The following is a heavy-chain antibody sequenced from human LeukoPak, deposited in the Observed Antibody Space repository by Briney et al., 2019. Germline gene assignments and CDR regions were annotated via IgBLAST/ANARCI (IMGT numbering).Heavy chain of an antibody. D-gene: IGHD2-2*02. CDR3: ARSRYCSSTNCYKDY. Sequence: GGSLRLSCAASGFTVNSNYMSWVRQAPGKGLEWVSSISSSSSYIYYADSVKGRFTISRDNAKNSLYLQLNSLRAEDTAVYYCARSRYCSSTNCYKDYWGQGTLVTVSS. J-gene: IGHJ4*02. CDR2: ISSSSSYI. CDR1: GFTVNSNY. V-gene: IGHV3-21*01.